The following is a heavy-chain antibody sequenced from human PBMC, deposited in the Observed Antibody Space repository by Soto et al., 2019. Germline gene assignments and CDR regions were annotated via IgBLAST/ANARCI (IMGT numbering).Heavy chain of an antibody. V-gene: IGHV4-59*08. CDR2: IYYSGST. CDR1: SGSISNYY. CDR3: AGPYITYFDY. J-gene: IGHJ4*02. Sequence: ASETLSLTCTFSSGSISNYYWSWIRQPPGKGLEWIGYIYYSGSTNYNPSLKSRVAISVDTSKNQFSLKLSSVTAADTAVYYCAGPYITYFDYWGQGTLVTVSS. D-gene: IGHD1-20*01.